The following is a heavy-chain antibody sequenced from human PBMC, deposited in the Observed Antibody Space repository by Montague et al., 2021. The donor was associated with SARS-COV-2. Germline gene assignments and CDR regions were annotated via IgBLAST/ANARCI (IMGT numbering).Heavy chain of an antibody. J-gene: IGHJ6*02. CDR3: ASGRMVPYSSSLTPLYYYYGMDV. V-gene: IGHV6-1*01. Sequence: CAISGDSVAGNSPASDWNRQSPSRDLEWLGRTYYRKKWYNDYAVSVKSRITINPDTSKNQFSLQLNSVTPEDTAVYYCASGRMVPYSSSLTPLYYYYGMDVWGQGTTVTVSS. CDR2: TYYRKKWYN. CDR1: GDSVAGNSPA. D-gene: IGHD6-13*01.